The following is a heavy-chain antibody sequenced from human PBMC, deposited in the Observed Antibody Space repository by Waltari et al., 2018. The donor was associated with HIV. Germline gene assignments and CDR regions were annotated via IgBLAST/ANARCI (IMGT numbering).Heavy chain of an antibody. J-gene: IGHJ4*02. Sequence: EVRLVESGGGLVKPGGSHIISCKASGFDLMHAWMSWVRQAPGKGLEWLGRMKRKMYGGTADYTQSVEGRFSISRDDSTNTLYLEMNRLKSEDTAVYYCTTDKSWSPDYWGQGTLVTVSS. CDR1: GFDLMHAW. CDR3: TTDKSWSPDY. CDR2: MKRKMYGGTA. V-gene: IGHV3-15*01.